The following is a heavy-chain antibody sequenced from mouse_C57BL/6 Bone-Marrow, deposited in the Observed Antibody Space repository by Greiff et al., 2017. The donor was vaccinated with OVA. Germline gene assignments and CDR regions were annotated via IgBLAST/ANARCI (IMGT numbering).Heavy chain of an antibody. CDR1: GFSLTSYA. D-gene: IGHD1-1*01. CDR3: ARNSGTTVAY. Sequence: VQLVESGPGLVAPSQSLSITCTVSGFSLTSYAISWVRQPPGKGLEWLGVIWTGGGTNYNSALKSRQSISKDNSNRQVFLTMNRLQTDDAARYYCARNSGTTVAYWGQGALVTVSA. CDR2: IWTGGGT. J-gene: IGHJ3*01. V-gene: IGHV2-9-1*01.